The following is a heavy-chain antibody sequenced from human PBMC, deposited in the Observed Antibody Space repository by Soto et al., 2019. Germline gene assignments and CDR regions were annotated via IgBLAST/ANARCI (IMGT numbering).Heavy chain of an antibody. Sequence: QVQLVQSGAEVKKPGASVKVSCKASGYTFASYGISWVRQAPGQGLEWMGWISAYNGNTNYAQKLQGRVNMTTDTSTSNGHMELRSLRSDDTAVDSCARNGDRGAAAVYWGQGTLVTVSS. CDR2: ISAYNGNT. J-gene: IGHJ4*02. CDR1: GYTFASYG. D-gene: IGHD6-13*01. V-gene: IGHV1-18*01. CDR3: ARNGDRGAAAVY.